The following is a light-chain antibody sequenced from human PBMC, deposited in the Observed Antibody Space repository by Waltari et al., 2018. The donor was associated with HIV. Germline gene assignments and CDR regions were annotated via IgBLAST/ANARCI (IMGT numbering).Light chain of an antibody. Sequence: SYELTQPPSVSVSPGQTVSITCSGDELGDKYACWYQQNPGQSPVLVIYQNNKRPSGIPERVSGSNSGNTATLTISGTQAMDEADYYCQAWDSSTVVFGGGTKLTVL. CDR2: QNN. CDR1: ELGDKY. J-gene: IGLJ2*01. V-gene: IGLV3-1*01. CDR3: QAWDSSTVV.